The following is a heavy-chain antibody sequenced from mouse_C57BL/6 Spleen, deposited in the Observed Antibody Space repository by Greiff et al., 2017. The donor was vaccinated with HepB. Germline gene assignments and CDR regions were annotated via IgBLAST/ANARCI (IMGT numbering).Heavy chain of an antibody. CDR3: TTWSNYEGY. CDR1: GFNIKDDY. V-gene: IGHV14-4*01. J-gene: IGHJ2*01. D-gene: IGHD2-5*01. CDR2: IDPENSDT. Sequence: EVQLQQSGAELVRPGASVKLSCTASGFNIKDDYMHWVKQRPEQGLEWIGWIDPENSDTEYASKFQGKATITADTSSNTAYLQLSSLTSEDTAVYYCTTWSNYEGYWGQGTTLTVSS.